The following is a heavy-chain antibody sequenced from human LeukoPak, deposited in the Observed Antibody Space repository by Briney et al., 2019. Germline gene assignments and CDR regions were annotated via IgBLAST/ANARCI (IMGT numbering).Heavy chain of an antibody. Sequence: PGGSLRLSCGASGFISSTYSMNWVRQAPGKGLEWVSQISGNSVTRYYADSVKGRFTISRDNVKNSLYLQMNSLRDEDTAVYYCARYFGDPQGMDVWGQGTTVTVSS. D-gene: IGHD3-10*01. CDR1: GFISSTYS. CDR3: ARYFGDPQGMDV. J-gene: IGHJ6*02. V-gene: IGHV3-48*02. CDR2: ISGNSVTR.